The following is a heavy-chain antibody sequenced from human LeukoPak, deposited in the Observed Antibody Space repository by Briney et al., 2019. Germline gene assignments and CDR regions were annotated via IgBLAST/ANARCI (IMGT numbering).Heavy chain of an antibody. D-gene: IGHD6-13*01. CDR2: ISSDGSNK. V-gene: IGHV3-30*03. CDR3: AGSYSSSWVVDY. CDR1: GFTFSSYG. Sequence: PGGSLRLSCAASGFTFSSYGMHWVRQAPGKGLEWVAVISSDGSNKYYADSVKGRFTISRDNSKNTLYLQMDSLRAEDTAVYYCAGSYSSSWVVDYWGQGTLVTVSS. J-gene: IGHJ4*02.